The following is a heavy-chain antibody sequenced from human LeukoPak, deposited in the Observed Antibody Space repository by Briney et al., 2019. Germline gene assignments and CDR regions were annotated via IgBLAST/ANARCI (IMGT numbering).Heavy chain of an antibody. J-gene: IGHJ4*02. Sequence: GGSLRLSCAASGFTFSSYAMSWVRQAPGKGLEWVANIKQDGREKYYVDSVKGRFTISRDNAKNSLSLQMNSLRAEDTAVYFCARDKSYGDSEDYWGQGTLVTVSS. CDR3: ARDKSYGDSEDY. CDR1: GFTFSSYA. V-gene: IGHV3-7*03. D-gene: IGHD4-17*01. CDR2: IKQDGREK.